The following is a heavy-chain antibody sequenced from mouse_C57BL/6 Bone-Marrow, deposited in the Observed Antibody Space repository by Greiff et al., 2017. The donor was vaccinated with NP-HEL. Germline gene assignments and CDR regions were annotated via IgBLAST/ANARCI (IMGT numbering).Heavy chain of an antibody. V-gene: IGHV2-5*01. J-gene: IGHJ4*01. CDR3: AKRGILGAMDY. Sequence: VKVVESGPGLVQPSQSLSITCTVSGFSLTSYGVHWVRQSPGKGLEWLGVIWRGGSTDYNAAFMSRLSITKDNSKSQVFFKMNSLQADDTAIYDCAKRGILGAMDYWGQGTSVTVSS. D-gene: IGHD4-1*01. CDR1: GFSLTSYG. CDR2: IWRGGST.